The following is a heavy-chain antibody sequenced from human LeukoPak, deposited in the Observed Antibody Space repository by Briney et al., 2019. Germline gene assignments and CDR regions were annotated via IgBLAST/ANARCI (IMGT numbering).Heavy chain of an antibody. CDR3: ARERSGSYPPYYFDY. J-gene: IGHJ4*02. CDR1: GYTFTSYY. D-gene: IGHD1-26*01. CDR2: INPSGGST. V-gene: IGHV1-46*01. Sequence: GASVKVSCKASGYTFTSYYMHWVRQAPGQGLEWMGIINPSGGSTSYAQKFQGRVTMTRDTSTSTVYMELSSLRSEDTAVYYCARERSGSYPPYYFDYWGQGALVTVSS.